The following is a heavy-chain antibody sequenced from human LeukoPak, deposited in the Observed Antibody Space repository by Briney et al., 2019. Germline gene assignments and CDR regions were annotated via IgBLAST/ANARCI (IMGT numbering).Heavy chain of an antibody. V-gene: IGHV3-43D*04. Sequence: PGGSLRLSCAASGFTFDDYAMHWVRQAPGKGLEWVSRISWDGGSTYYADSVKGRFTISRDNSKNCLDLQMNSLRAEDTALYYCAKALTYYDFWNGFDPRGQGTLLTVPS. D-gene: IGHD3-3*01. J-gene: IGHJ5*02. CDR3: AKALTYYDFWNGFDP. CDR1: GFTFDDYA. CDR2: ISWDGGST.